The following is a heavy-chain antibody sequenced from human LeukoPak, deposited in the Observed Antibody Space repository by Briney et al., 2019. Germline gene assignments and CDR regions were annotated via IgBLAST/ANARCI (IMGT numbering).Heavy chain of an antibody. CDR3: GRFGELFRLDY. Sequence: ASAKVSCKASGYTFTSYGISWVRQAPGQGLEWMGWINAYNGNTNYAQKLQGRVTMTTDTSTSTAYMELRSLRSDVTAVYYCGRFGELFRLDYWGQGTLVTVSS. D-gene: IGHD3-10*01. CDR1: GYTFTSYG. CDR2: INAYNGNT. V-gene: IGHV1-18*01. J-gene: IGHJ4*02.